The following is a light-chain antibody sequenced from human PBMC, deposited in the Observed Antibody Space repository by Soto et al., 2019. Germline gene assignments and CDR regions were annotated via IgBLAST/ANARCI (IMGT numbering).Light chain of an antibody. V-gene: IGKV3-11*01. CDR1: QSVNNNY. CDR2: DAS. J-gene: IGKJ2*01. CDR3: QQRSNWLMYT. Sequence: IVLTQSPGTLSLSPGEGATLSCRASQSVNNNYLAWYQQKPGQAPRLLIYDASNRATGIPARFSGSGSGADFTLTISSLEPEDFAVYYCQQRSNWLMYTFGQGTKLEIK.